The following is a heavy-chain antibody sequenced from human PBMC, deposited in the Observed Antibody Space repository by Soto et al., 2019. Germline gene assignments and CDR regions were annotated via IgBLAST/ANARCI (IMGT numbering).Heavy chain of an antibody. CDR3: ARAPSVPAAVPYYRMDV. CDR2: ISSSSSTI. Sequence: GGSLRLSCAASGFTFSSYSMNWVRQAPGKGLEWVSYISSSSSTIYYADSVKGRFTISRDNAKNSLYLQMNSLRDEDTAVYYCARAPSVPAAVPYYRMDVWGQGTTVTVSS. D-gene: IGHD2-2*01. CDR1: GFTFSSYS. V-gene: IGHV3-48*02. J-gene: IGHJ6*02.